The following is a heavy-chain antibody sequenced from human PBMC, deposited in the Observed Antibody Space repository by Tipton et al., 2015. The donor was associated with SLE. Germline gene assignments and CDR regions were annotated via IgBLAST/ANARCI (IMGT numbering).Heavy chain of an antibody. CDR1: EITFSDYY. V-gene: IGHV3-11*01. D-gene: IGHD3-10*01. J-gene: IGHJ4*02. Sequence: SLRLSCAASEITFSDYYMTWIRQAPGKGLEWISYIRTRSEATSYADSVKGRFTVSRDNGKNSLYLDMNSLRAEDTAVYYCARNTLVQGVIPYYFDYWGQGTLVTVSS. CDR2: IRTRSEAT. CDR3: ARNTLVQGVIPYYFDY.